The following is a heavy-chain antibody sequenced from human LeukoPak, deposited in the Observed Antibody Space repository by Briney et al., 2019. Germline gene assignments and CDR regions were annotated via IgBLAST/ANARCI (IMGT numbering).Heavy chain of an antibody. CDR2: FDPEDGET. J-gene: IGHJ6*03. D-gene: IGHD2-2*01. CDR1: GYTLTELS. V-gene: IGHV1-24*01. Sequence: GASVKVSCKVSGYTLTELSMHWVRQAPGKGLEWMGGFDPEDGETIYAQKFQGRVTMTEDTSTDTAYMELSSLRSEDTAVYYCARKIASTRLGVRYYYMDVWGEGTTVTISS. CDR3: ARKIASTRLGVRYYYMDV.